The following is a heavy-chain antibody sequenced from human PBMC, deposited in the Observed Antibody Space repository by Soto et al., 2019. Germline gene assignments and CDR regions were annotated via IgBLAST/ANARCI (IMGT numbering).Heavy chain of an antibody. CDR3: ARGPDDIVVVLAAGEDYYYYMHV. V-gene: IGHV3-33*01. D-gene: IGHD2-2*01. Sequence: QVQLVESGGGVVQPGRYLRLSCAASGFTFSSYGMHWVRQAPGKGLEWGAVIWSDGSKKYYADYLTGRFIISRDNSKNTRYLQMNSLSGEDTDVYYCARGPDDIVVVLAAGEDYYYYMHVWGRGTTVTVSS. CDR2: IWSDGSKK. CDR1: GFTFSSYG. J-gene: IGHJ6*03.